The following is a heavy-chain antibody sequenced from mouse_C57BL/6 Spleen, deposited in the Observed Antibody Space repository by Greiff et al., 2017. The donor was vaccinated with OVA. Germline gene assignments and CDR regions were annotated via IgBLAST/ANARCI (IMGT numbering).Heavy chain of an antibody. CDR3: ARDGGWLRRFAY. V-gene: IGHV3-6*01. J-gene: IGHJ3*01. D-gene: IGHD2-2*01. Sequence: LQESGPGLVKPSQSLSLTCSVTGYSITSGYYWNWIRQFPGNKLEWMGYISYDGSNNYNPSLKNRISITRNTSKNQFFLKLNSVTTEDTATYYCARDGGWLRRFAYWGQGTLVTVSA. CDR1: GYSITSGYY. CDR2: ISYDGSN.